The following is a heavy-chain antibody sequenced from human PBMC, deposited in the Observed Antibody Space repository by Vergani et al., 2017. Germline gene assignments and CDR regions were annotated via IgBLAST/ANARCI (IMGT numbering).Heavy chain of an antibody. J-gene: IGHJ6*02. CDR3: ARGKLGPYYYYYGMDV. CDR2: VNHSGST. V-gene: IGHV4-34*01. CDR1: GGSFSGYF. Sequence: QVPLQQWGAGLLKPSETLSLTCAVYGGSFSGYFWSWLRQPPGKGLEWIGEVNHSGSTIYNPSLKSRVTISVDTSKNQFSLKLSSVTAADTAVYYCARGKLGPYYYYYGMDVWGQGTTVTVSS. D-gene: IGHD6-13*01.